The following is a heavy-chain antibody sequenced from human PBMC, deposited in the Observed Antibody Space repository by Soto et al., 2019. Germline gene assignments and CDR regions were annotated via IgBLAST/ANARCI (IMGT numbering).Heavy chain of an antibody. Sequence: EVQLVESGGGLVQPGRSLRLSCAASGFTFDDYAMHWVRQAPGKGLEWVSGISWNGGSIGYADSVKGRFTISRDNAKNSLYPQMNSLRAEDTALYYCAKGGYDSSAYYYASFDYWGQGTLVTVSS. D-gene: IGHD3-22*01. CDR1: GFTFDDYA. V-gene: IGHV3-9*01. CDR3: AKGGYDSSAYYYASFDY. CDR2: ISWNGGSI. J-gene: IGHJ4*02.